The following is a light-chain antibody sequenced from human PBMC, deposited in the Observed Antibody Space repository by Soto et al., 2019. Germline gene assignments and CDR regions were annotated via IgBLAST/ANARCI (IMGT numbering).Light chain of an antibody. V-gene: IGKV3-20*01. J-gene: IGKJ5*01. CDR2: GAS. Sequence: IVLTQSPGTLSFSPGERANLSCRVSQSVSSSYLAWYQQKPGQGPRLLIYGASSRATGIPDRFSGSGSGTEFTLTISSLQSEDFAVYYCQQYNNWPPITFGQGTRLEI. CDR1: QSVSSSY. CDR3: QQYNNWPPIT.